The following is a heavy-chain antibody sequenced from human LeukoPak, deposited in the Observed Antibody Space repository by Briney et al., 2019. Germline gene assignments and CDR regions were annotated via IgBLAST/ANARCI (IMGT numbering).Heavy chain of an antibody. CDR1: GGSFSGYY. D-gene: IGHD6-19*01. J-gene: IGHJ4*02. CDR3: ARRGDPRRSSGWFYY. Sequence: SGTLSLTCAVYGGSFSGYYWSWIRQPPGQGLEWIGEINHSGSTNYNPSLKSRVTISVDTSKNQFSLKLSSVTAADTAVYYCARRGDPRRSSGWFYYWGQGTLVTVSS. CDR2: INHSGST. V-gene: IGHV4-34*01.